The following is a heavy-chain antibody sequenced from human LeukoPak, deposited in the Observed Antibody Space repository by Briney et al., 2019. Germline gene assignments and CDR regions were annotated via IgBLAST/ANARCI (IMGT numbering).Heavy chain of an antibody. CDR2: IYYSGST. CDR3: ARRISVAGRWRYYYYYMDV. V-gene: IGHV4-38-2*01. CDR1: GFAFSSYA. Sequence: GSLRLSCAASGFAFSSYAMSWIRQPPGKGLEWIGSIYYSGSTYYNPSLKSRVTISVDTSKNQFSLKLSSVTAADTAVYYCARRISVAGRWRYYYYYMDVWGRGTTVTISS. D-gene: IGHD6-19*01. J-gene: IGHJ6*03.